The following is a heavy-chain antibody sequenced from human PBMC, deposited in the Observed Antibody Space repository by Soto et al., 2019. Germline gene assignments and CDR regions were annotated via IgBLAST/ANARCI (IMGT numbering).Heavy chain of an antibody. V-gene: IGHV3-74*01. D-gene: IGHD1-26*01. CDR1: GFTFSTYW. CDR2: INSDGSTT. CDR3: ATVGTGSYNRLDP. Sequence: EVQLVESGGGLVQPGGSLRLSCAASGFTFSTYWMHWVRQAPGKGLVWVSRINSDGSTTTYADSVKGRFTISRDNAKNTLYLQMNSLRAEDTAVYFCATVGTGSYNRLDPWGQGTLVTVSS. J-gene: IGHJ5*02.